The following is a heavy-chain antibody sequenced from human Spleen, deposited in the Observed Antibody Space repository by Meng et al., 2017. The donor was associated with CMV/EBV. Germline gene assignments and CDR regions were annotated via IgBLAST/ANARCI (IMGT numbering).Heavy chain of an antibody. V-gene: IGHV3-30*02. J-gene: IGHJ4*02. CDR1: GFIFSSYG. D-gene: IGHD3-16*01. CDR2: IRYDGSDK. CDR3: AKIGGSTPGCR. Sequence: GESLKISCAASGFIFSSYGMHWVRQAPGKGLEWVAFIRYDGSDKYYGESVKGRFTISRDNSKNTLYLQMNSLRADDTAVYYGAKIGGSTPGCRWGQGTLVTVSS.